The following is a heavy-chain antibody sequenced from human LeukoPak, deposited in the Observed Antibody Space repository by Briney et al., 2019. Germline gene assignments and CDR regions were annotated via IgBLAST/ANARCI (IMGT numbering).Heavy chain of an antibody. CDR3: ARGLRNYYDSSGLDAFDI. V-gene: IGHV3-7*01. CDR1: GFTFSSYW. J-gene: IGHJ3*02. CDR2: IKQDGSEK. D-gene: IGHD3-22*01. Sequence: GGSLRLSCAASGFTFSSYWMSWVRQAPGKGLEWVANIKQDGSEKYYVDSVKGRFTISRDNANNSLYLQMNSLRAEDTAVYYCARGLRNYYDSSGLDAFDIWGQGTMVTVSS.